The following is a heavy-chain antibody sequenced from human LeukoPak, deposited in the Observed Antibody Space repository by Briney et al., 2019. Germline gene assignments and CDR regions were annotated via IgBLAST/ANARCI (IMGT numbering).Heavy chain of an antibody. Sequence: WGSLRLSCAASGCTFSGYYMSWIRQAPGKGLEWVAYISSSGSTIYYADSVKGRFTIARDNSKNPLYLQINSLRAEDTAVYYCPRVNSGYEYYFDYWGQGTLVTVSS. CDR1: GCTFSGYY. CDR3: PRVNSGYEYYFDY. CDR2: ISSSGSTI. J-gene: IGHJ4*02. V-gene: IGHV3-11*01. D-gene: IGHD5-12*01.